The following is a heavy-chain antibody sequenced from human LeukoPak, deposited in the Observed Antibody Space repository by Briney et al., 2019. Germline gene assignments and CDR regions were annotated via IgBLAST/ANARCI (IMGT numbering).Heavy chain of an antibody. CDR2: IYSGGST. Sequence: GGSLRLSCAASGFTVSTTYMSWVRQAPGKGLEWISVIYSGGSTYYADSVKGRFTISRDNSKNTLHLQMNSLRAEDTAVYYCARWAGYSSTWYGLFDYWGQGTLVTVSS. J-gene: IGHJ4*02. D-gene: IGHD6-13*01. CDR1: GFTVSTTY. V-gene: IGHV3-66*01. CDR3: ARWAGYSSTWYGLFDY.